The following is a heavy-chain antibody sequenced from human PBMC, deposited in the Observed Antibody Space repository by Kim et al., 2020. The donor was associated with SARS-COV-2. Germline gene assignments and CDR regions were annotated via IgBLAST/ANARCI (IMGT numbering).Heavy chain of an antibody. CDR1: GYTFTYRY. CDR2: ITPFNGNT. D-gene: IGHD3-3*01. J-gene: IGHJ4*02. V-gene: IGHV1-45*02. CDR3: ASLEYYDFWSGYYPPRDPILRPFDY. Sequence: SVKVSCKASGYTFTYRYLHWVRQAPGQALEWMGWITPFNGNTNYAQKFQDRVTITRDRSMSTAYMELSSLRSEDTAMYYCASLEYYDFWSGYYPPRDPILRPFDYWGQGTLVTVSS.